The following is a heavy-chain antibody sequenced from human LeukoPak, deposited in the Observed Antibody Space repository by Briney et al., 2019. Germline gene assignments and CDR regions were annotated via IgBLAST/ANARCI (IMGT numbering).Heavy chain of an antibody. CDR3: ARGRYDSRIFDY. V-gene: IGHV3-30*02. Sequence: PGGSLRLSCAASGFTFSTYGMHWVRQAPGKGLEWVAFIRYDGSNKYYADSVKGRFTISRDNSKNTLNLQMNSLRAVDTAVYYCARGRYDSRIFDYWGQGTLVTVSS. CDR2: IRYDGSNK. CDR1: GFTFSTYG. J-gene: IGHJ4*02. D-gene: IGHD3-22*01.